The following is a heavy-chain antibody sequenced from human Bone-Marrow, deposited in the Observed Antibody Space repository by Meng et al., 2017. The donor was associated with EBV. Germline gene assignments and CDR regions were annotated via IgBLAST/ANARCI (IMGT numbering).Heavy chain of an antibody. J-gene: IGHJ4*02. D-gene: IGHD3-22*01. CDR3: ARATYYYDSSGYSHALDY. CDR1: GGSISSSSYY. CDR2: IYYSGST. Sequence: QLQLQGSGPGLVTPSETLSLTCTVSGGSISSSSYYWGWIRQPPGKGLEWIGSIYYSGSTYYNPSLKSRVTISVDTSKNQFSLKLSSVTAADTAVYYCARATYYYDSSGYSHALDYWGQGTLVTVSS. V-gene: IGHV4-39*07.